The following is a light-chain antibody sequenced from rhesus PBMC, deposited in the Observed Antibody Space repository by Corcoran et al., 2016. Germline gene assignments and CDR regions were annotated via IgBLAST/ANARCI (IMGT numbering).Light chain of an antibody. CDR3: QHGYGILFT. V-gene: IGKV1-33*02. J-gene: IGKJ3*01. CDR1: QGISNI. Sequence: DIQMTQSPSSLSASVGDTVTITCQASQGISNILAWYQQKPGKVPNLLIYAASTLQSGVPSRVSGSGSGTDFTLTIRSLQAGDFATYCCQHGYGILFTFGPGTKLDIK. CDR2: AAS.